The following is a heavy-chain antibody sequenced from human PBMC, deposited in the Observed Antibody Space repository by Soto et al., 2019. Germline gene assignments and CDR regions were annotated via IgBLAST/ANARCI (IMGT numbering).Heavy chain of an antibody. CDR3: ARDCYYDILTGYVSPGHFDI. V-gene: IGHV3-11*01. CDR2: ISSSGSTI. D-gene: IGHD3-9*01. J-gene: IGHJ3*02. Sequence: GGSLRLSCAASGFTFSDYYMSWIRQAPGKGLEWVSYISSSGSTIYYADSVKGRFTISRDNAKNSLYLQMNSLRAEDTAVYYCARDCYYDILTGYVSPGHFDIWGQGTMVTVSS. CDR1: GFTFSDYY.